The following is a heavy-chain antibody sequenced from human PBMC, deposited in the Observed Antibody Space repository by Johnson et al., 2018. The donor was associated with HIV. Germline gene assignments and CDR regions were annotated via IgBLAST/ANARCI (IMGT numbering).Heavy chain of an antibody. CDR1: GFTFSSYW. J-gene: IGHJ3*02. CDR2: ISSSGSTI. Sequence: VQLVESGGGLVQPGGSLRLSCAASGFTFSSYWMSWVRQAPGKGLEWVSYISSSGSTIYYADSVKGRFTISRDNAKNSLYLQMNSLRAEDTAVYYCAKVGYYYDSSGYYYGAFDIWGQGTMVTVSS. V-gene: IGHV3-48*04. D-gene: IGHD3-22*01. CDR3: AKVGYYYDSSGYYYGAFDI.